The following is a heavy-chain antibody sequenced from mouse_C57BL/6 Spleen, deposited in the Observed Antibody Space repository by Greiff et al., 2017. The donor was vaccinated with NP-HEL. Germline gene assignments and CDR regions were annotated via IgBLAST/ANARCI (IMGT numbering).Heavy chain of an antibody. D-gene: IGHD1-1*01. CDR1: GYTFTSYW. V-gene: IGHV1-59*01. J-gene: IGHJ1*03. CDR2: IDPSDSYT. CDR3: ARRSYYGSSYAYFDV. Sequence: QVHVKQPGAELVRPGTSVKLSCKASGYTFTSYWMHWVKQRPGQGLEWIGVIDPSDSYTNYNQKFKGKATLTVDTSSSTAYMQLSSLTSEDSAVYYCARRSYYGSSYAYFDVWGTGTTVTVSS.